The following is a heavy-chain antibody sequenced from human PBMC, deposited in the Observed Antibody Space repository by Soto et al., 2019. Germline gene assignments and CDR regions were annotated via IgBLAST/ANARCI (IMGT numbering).Heavy chain of an antibody. Sequence: GGSLRLSCAASGFTFSSYGMHWVRQAPGKGLEWVAVISYDGSNKYYADSVKGRFTISRDNSKNTLYLQMNSLRAEDTAVYYCARRPYYDSSGYYSVYYGMDVWGQGTTVTVSS. CDR2: ISYDGSNK. CDR3: ARRPYYDSSGYYSVYYGMDV. D-gene: IGHD3-22*01. CDR1: GFTFSSYG. J-gene: IGHJ6*02. V-gene: IGHV3-30*03.